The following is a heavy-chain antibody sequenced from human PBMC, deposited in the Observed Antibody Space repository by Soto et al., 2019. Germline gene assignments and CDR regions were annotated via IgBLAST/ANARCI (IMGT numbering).Heavy chain of an antibody. J-gene: IGHJ4*02. Sequence: QVHLQESGPGLVKPSETLSLTCSVSGGSINNHYWSWIRQPPGKGLEWIGYVYYTGSTNYNPSLKGRVPMSVDTSKNQFSLNLTSLTAADTAIYYCARANWYSEYWGQGTLVTVSS. V-gene: IGHV4-59*11. CDR2: VYYTGST. D-gene: IGHD7-27*01. CDR1: GGSINNHY. CDR3: ARANWYSEY.